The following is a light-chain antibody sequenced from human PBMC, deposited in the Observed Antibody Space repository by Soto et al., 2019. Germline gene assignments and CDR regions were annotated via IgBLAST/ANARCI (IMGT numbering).Light chain of an antibody. Sequence: DIQMTQSPSSLSASVGDRVTITCRASQNIDNYLNWYQQKPGKAPKVLIYAASNLQSGVPSRFSGSGSGPYFTLTVSSLQPDDFATYFCQQSYNTPWTFGQGTKVDIK. CDR2: AAS. J-gene: IGKJ1*01. CDR3: QQSYNTPWT. CDR1: QNIDNY. V-gene: IGKV1-39*01.